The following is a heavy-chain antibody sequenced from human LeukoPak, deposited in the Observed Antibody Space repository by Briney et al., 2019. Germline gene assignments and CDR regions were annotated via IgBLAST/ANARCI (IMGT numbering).Heavy chain of an antibody. CDR3: ARARFQISELGWCDP. CDR1: GGSINNYY. J-gene: IGHJ5*02. Sequence: KPSETLSLTCTVSGGSINNYYWSWIRQPPGKELEWLGYIFYSGSTKYNPSLKSRVSISVDTSKNQFSLNLRALTAAVTHVYYCARARFQISELGWCDPWGQGTLVTVSS. D-gene: IGHD3-10*01. V-gene: IGHV4-59*01. CDR2: IFYSGST.